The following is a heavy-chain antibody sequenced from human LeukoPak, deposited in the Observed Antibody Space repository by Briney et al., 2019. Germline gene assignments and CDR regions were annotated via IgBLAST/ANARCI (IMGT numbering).Heavy chain of an antibody. V-gene: IGHV4-34*01. J-gene: IGHJ4*02. CDR1: GGSFSGYY. CDR2: INHSGST. CDR3: ARVKWFGEENLDY. D-gene: IGHD3-10*01. Sequence: SETLSLTCAVYGGSFSGYYWSWIRQPPGKGLEWIGEINHSGSTNYNPSLKSRVTISVDTSENQFSLKLSSVTAADTAVYYCARVKWFGEENLDYWGQGTLVTVSS.